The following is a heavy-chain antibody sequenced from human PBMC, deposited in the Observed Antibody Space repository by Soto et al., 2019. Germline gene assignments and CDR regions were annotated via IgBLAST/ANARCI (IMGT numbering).Heavy chain of an antibody. D-gene: IGHD6-19*01. Sequence: EVQLVESGGDLVQPGGSLRLSCAASGFTFSSYAMHWVRQAPGKGLEYVSAISRNGGSTYYANSVKGRFTISRDNSKNTLYLQMGSLRAEDMAVYYCARGESGWYVDYWGQGPLVTVSS. CDR2: ISRNGGST. CDR1: GFTFSSYA. J-gene: IGHJ4*02. CDR3: ARGESGWYVDY. V-gene: IGHV3-64*01.